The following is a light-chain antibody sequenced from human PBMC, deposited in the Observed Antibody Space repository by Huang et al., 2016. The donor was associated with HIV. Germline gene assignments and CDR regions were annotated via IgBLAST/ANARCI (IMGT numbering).Light chain of an antibody. V-gene: IGKV1-39*01. CDR2: GAS. J-gene: IGKJ5*01. CDR1: QTITTY. Sequence: DIQMTQSPSSLSASVGDRVTITCRASQTITTYLNWYQQKPGEAPKLLIYGASTLQSGVPSRFSGSGSGTDFTLTISSLQPEDFATYSCQQTYETLLTFGQGTRLETK. CDR3: QQTYETLLT.